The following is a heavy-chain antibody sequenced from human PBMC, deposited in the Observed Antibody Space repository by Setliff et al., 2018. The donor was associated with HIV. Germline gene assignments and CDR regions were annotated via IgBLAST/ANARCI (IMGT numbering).Heavy chain of an antibody. CDR3: ARTREYRFGFVLGQFDP. CDR2: VHYAGST. D-gene: IGHD3-16*01. V-gene: IGHV4-39*07. Sequence: PETLSLTCSVSGGSISSTSYYWGWIRQPPGKGLEWIGSVHYAGSTQYNPSLKSRLTMSVDKSNNQFSLRLTSVPAADSAVYYCARTREYRFGFVLGQFDPWGQGTLVTVSS. J-gene: IGHJ5*01. CDR1: GGSISSTSYY.